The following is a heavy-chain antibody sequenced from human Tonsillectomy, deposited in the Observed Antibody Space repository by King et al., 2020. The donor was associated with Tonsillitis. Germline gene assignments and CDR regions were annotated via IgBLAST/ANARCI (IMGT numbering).Heavy chain of an antibody. V-gene: IGHV3-30*18. J-gene: IGHJ4*02. Sequence: VQLVESGGGVVQPGRSLRLSCAASGFTFSSYGMHWVRQAPGKGLEWVAVISYDGSNKHYADSVKGRFTISRVNSKNTLYLQMNSLRAEETAVYYCANADDYVWGNYRYPRDYWGQGTLVTVSS. CDR3: ANADDYVWGNYRYPRDY. CDR1: GFTFSSYG. D-gene: IGHD3-16*02. CDR2: ISYDGSNK.